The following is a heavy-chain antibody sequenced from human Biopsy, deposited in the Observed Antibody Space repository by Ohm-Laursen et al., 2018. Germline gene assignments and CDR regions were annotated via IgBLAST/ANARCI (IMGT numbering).Heavy chain of an antibody. J-gene: IGHJ6*02. V-gene: IGHV3-11*01. D-gene: IGHD4-23*01. CDR2: ISGGGTI. CDR3: ARDTRWSPYSMDV. Sequence: GSLRLSCAASGFSFSDYHMRWIRQAPGRGLEWVSYISGGGTIYYGDSMKGRVTISRDNAKNSLYLQMPSLRAEDTAVYYCARDTRWSPYSMDVWGQGTTVTVSS. CDR1: GFSFSDYH.